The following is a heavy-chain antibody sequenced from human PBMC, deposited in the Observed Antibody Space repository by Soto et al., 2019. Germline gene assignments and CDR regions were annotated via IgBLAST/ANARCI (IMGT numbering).Heavy chain of an antibody. Sequence: GGSLRLSGAASGFTFSSYGIHWVRQAPCKGLEWVAVIWYDGRNKYYADSVKGRFTISRDNSKNTLYLQMNSLRAEDTAVYYCARSTMVRGVTMGFCEYWGQRTLVTVCS. J-gene: IGHJ4*02. CDR2: IWYDGRNK. D-gene: IGHD3-10*01. V-gene: IGHV3-33*01. CDR3: ARSTMVRGVTMGFCEY. CDR1: GFTFSSYG.